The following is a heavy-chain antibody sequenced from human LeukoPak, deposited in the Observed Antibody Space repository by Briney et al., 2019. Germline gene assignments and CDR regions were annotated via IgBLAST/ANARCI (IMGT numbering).Heavy chain of an antibody. CDR2: IIPILGIA. V-gene: IGHV1-69*04. CDR3: ARGGFFGFDY. Sequence: SVKVSCKASGGTFSSYAISWVRQAPGQGLEWMGRIIPILGIANYAQKFQGRVTITADKSTSTAYMELSSLRSDDTAVYYCARGGFFGFDYWGQGTLVTVSS. J-gene: IGHJ4*02. D-gene: IGHD3-10*01. CDR1: GGTFSSYA.